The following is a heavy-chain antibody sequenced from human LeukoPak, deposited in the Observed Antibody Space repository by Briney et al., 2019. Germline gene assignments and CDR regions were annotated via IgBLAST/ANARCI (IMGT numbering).Heavy chain of an antibody. CDR2: INHSGST. CDR1: GGSFSGYY. Sequence: SETLSLTCAAYGGSFSGYYWSWIRQPPGKGLEWIGEINHSGSTNYNPSLKSRVTISVDTSKNQFSLKLSSVTAADMAVYYCARARRSREPLGYWGQGTLVTVSS. CDR3: ARARRSREPLGY. V-gene: IGHV4-34*01. J-gene: IGHJ4*02. D-gene: IGHD1-26*01.